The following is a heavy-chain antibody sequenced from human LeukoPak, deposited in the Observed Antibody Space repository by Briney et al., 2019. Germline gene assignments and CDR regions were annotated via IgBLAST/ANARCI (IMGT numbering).Heavy chain of an antibody. J-gene: IGHJ4*02. CDR3: ARDARVEDYVWGSYRRSYPIFDY. CDR1: GGSFSGYY. Sequence: SETLSLTCAVYGGSFSGYYWSWIRQPPGKGLEWIGEINHSGSTNYNPSLKSRVTISVDTSKNQFSLKLSSVTAADTAVYYCARDARVEDYVWGSYRRSYPIFDYWGQGTLVTVSS. V-gene: IGHV4-34*01. CDR2: INHSGST. D-gene: IGHD3-16*02.